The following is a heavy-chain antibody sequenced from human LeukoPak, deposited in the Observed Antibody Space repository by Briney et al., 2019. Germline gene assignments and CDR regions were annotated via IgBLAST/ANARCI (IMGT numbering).Heavy chain of an antibody. V-gene: IGHV3-23*01. CDR3: AKGPPGPTMILV. CDR2: ISGSGGST. Sequence: GGSLKISCKGSGYSFTSYWIGWVRQMPGKGLEWVVVISGSGGSTYYADSVKGRFTISRDNSKNTLYLQMNSLRAEDTAVYYCAKGPPGPTMILVWGQGTLVTVSS. D-gene: IGHD3-22*01. J-gene: IGHJ4*02. CDR1: GYSFTSYW.